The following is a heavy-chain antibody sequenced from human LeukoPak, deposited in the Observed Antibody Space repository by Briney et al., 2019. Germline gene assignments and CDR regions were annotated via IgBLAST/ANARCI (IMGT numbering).Heavy chain of an antibody. V-gene: IGHV3-53*01. CDR2: LYTGGGT. CDR1: GFTFTTYS. D-gene: IGHD3-22*01. J-gene: IGHJ4*02. Sequence: GGSLRLSCEASGFTFTTYSMTWVRQAPGKGLEWVSVLYTGGGTDHADSVKGRFTISRDNSKNTLSLQMNSLRAEDTAIYYCTRSGYRHPYHFDSWGQGTLVTVSS. CDR3: TRSGYRHPYHFDS.